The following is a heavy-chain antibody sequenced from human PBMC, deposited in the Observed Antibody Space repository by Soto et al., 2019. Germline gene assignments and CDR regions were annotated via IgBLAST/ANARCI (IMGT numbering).Heavy chain of an antibody. CDR3: ARSGHYYYDSSGYWDY. CDR2: IYYSGST. V-gene: IGHV4-59*08. CDR1: GGSISSYY. D-gene: IGHD3-22*01. J-gene: IGHJ4*02. Sequence: SETLSFTCTVSGGSISSYYWSWIRQPPGKGLEWIGYIYYSGSTNYNPSLKSRLTISVDTSKNQFSLKLSSVTAADTAVYYCARSGHYYYDSSGYWDYWGQGTLVTVSS.